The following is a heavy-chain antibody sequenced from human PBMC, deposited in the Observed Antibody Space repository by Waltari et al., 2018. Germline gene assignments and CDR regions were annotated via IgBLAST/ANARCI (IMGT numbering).Heavy chain of an antibody. D-gene: IGHD4-17*01. V-gene: IGHV4-38-2*02. CDR3: ARDQGSYGDLNWFDP. J-gene: IGHJ5*02. Sequence: QVQLQESGPGLVKPSETLSLTCAVSGYSISSGYYWGWIRQPPGKGLEWIGSIYYSGSTYYNPSLKSRVTISVDTSKNQFSLKLSSVTAADTAVYYCARDQGSYGDLNWFDPWGQGTLVTVSS. CDR2: IYYSGST. CDR1: GYSISSGYY.